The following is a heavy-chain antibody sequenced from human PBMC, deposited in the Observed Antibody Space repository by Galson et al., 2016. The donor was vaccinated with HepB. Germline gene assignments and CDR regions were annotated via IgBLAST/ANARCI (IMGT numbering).Heavy chain of an antibody. V-gene: IGHV3-30-3*01. CDR1: GFTFSDYA. J-gene: IGHJ4*02. CDR3: AKDNAAWLVDY. CDR2: ISPDGSNE. Sequence: SLRLSCAAAGFTFSDYAMTWVRQAPGKGLEWVAVISPDGSNEYYADSVKGRFTISRDNSKNTLYLQINSLRGEDTAVYYCAKDNAAWLVDYWGQGSLVTVSS. D-gene: IGHD6-19*01.